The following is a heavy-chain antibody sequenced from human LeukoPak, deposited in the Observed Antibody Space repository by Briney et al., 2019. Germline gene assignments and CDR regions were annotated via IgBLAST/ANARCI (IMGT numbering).Heavy chain of an antibody. Sequence: GGSLRLSCAASGFTFSTYAMSWVRQAPGKGLEWVSGLSGRAGSTYYADSVKGRFTISRDNSKNTLYLQMNSLRAEDTAVYYCAKTPQGHLDYWGQGTLVTVSS. V-gene: IGHV3-23*01. CDR1: GFTFSTYA. J-gene: IGHJ4*02. CDR2: LSGRAGST. CDR3: AKTPQGHLDY.